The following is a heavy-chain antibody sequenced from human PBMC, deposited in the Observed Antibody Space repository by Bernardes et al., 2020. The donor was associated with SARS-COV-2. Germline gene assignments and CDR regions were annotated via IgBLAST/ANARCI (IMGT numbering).Heavy chain of an antibody. Sequence: GGSRTLSCAASGFTFSDYYMSWIRQAPGKGLEWVAYITSSGGAIYYADSVKGRFTISRDNAKNSLSLQMNSLRAEDTAVYYCARDYELVGTTFYFDSWGQGTLVTVSS. CDR3: ARDYELVGTTFYFDS. CDR1: GFTFSDYY. CDR2: ITSSGGAI. J-gene: IGHJ4*02. D-gene: IGHD1-26*01. V-gene: IGHV3-11*01.